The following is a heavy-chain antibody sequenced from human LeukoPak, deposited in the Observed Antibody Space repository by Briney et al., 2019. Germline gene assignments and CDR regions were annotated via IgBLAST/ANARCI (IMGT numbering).Heavy chain of an antibody. Sequence: GRSLRLSCPASGFTFSSYGMHWVRQAPGKGLEWVAVIWYDGSNKYYADSVKGRFTISRDNSRNTLYLQMNSLRAEDTAVYYCASEGSPYTSGPFDYWGQGTLVTVSS. V-gene: IGHV3-33*01. CDR3: ASEGSPYTSGPFDY. CDR1: GFTFSSYG. D-gene: IGHD6-19*01. CDR2: IWYDGSNK. J-gene: IGHJ4*02.